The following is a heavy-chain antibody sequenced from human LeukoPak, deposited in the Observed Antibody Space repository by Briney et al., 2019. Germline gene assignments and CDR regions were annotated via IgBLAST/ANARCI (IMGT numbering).Heavy chain of an antibody. D-gene: IGHD1-26*01. CDR3: ARVRQWELLADEFDY. CDR2: INPNSGGT. J-gene: IGHJ4*02. Sequence: ASVTVSCKASGYTFTGYYMHWVRQAPGQGLEWMGWINPNSGGTNYAQKFQGRVTMTRDTSISTAYMELSRLRSDDTAVYYCARVRQWELLADEFDYWGQGTLVTVSS. V-gene: IGHV1-2*02. CDR1: GYTFTGYY.